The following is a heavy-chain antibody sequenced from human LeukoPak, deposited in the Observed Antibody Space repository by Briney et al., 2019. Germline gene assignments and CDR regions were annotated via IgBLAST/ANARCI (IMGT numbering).Heavy chain of an antibody. CDR1: GYTFTSNY. CDR3: ARRPPMSAADNWLDP. J-gene: IGHJ5*02. D-gene: IGHD6-13*01. Sequence: ASVKVSCKASGYTFTSNYIHWVRQAPGQGLEWIGRIDPNSGGTSFAPKFQGRVTMTRDTSISTAYMEVTRLTSDDTAVYYCARRPPMSAADNWLDPWGQGTLVTVSS. V-gene: IGHV1-2*06. CDR2: IDPNSGGT.